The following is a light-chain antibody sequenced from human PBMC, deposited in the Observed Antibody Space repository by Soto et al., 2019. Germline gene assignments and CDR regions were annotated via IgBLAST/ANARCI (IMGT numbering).Light chain of an antibody. CDR2: STN. Sequence: QAVVTQEPSFSVSPGGTVTLTCGLSSGSVSTSYYPSWYQQTPGQAPRTLIYSTNTRSSGVPDRFSGSILGNKAALTITGGQADDGTYYYCVLYIGSGISVFGGGTKLTVL. J-gene: IGLJ2*01. CDR1: SGSVSTSYY. CDR3: VLYIGSGISV. V-gene: IGLV8-61*01.